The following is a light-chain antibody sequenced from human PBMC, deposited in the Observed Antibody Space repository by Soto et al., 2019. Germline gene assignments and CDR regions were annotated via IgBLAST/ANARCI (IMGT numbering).Light chain of an antibody. Sequence: QSALTQPPSASGSPGQSVAISCTGTSSDIGAYNYVSWYQQHPGKAPKLMIYDVTTRPSGVPDRFSGSKSGNTASLPVSGLLAEDEADYYCSLYAGGNNVVFGGGTKLTVL. CDR2: DVT. CDR3: SLYAGGNNVV. J-gene: IGLJ2*01. V-gene: IGLV2-8*01. CDR1: SSDIGAYNY.